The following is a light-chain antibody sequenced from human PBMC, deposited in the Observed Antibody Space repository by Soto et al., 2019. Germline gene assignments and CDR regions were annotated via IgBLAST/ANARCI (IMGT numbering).Light chain of an antibody. V-gene: IGKV3-15*01. CDR2: GAS. Sequence: EIVMTQSPATLSVSPCGRATLSCRASRSVKTNLAWYQQNPGQAPRLLIYGASTRATNVSARFSGSGSGTEFTLTISSLEPEDFAVYYCQQRSNFGQGTRLEIK. CDR1: RSVKTN. CDR3: QQRSN. J-gene: IGKJ5*01.